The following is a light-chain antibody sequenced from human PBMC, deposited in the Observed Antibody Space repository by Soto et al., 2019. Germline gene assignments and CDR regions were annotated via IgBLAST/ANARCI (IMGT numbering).Light chain of an antibody. J-gene: IGKJ2*01. V-gene: IGKV3-20*01. Sequence: EIVLTQSPGTLSLSPGEGATLSCRASQNVRSTYIGWYHQKPGQAPRLLIYGTFSRAAGVPDRFSGSVSGTDFTLTISRLEPEDFGVYYCQQYGSAPYTVGQGTKLE. CDR2: GTF. CDR3: QQYGSAPYT. CDR1: QNVRSTY.